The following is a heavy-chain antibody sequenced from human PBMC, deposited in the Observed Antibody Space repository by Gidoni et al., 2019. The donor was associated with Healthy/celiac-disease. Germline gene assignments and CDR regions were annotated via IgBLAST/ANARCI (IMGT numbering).Heavy chain of an antibody. CDR2: IKQDGSEK. CDR3: ASILDYDSSGYYGFHY. J-gene: IGHJ4*02. CDR1: GFTFSRYW. V-gene: IGHV3-7*03. Sequence: EVQLVESGGGLVQSGGSLRLSCAASGFTFSRYWMSWVRQAQGKGLEWVDNIKQDGSEKYYVDSVKGRFTISRDNAKNSLYLQMNSLRAEDTAVYYCASILDYDSSGYYGFHYWGQGTLVTVSS. D-gene: IGHD3-22*01.